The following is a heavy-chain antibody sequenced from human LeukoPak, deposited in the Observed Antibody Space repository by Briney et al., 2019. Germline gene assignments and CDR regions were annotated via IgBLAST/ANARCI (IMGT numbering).Heavy chain of an antibody. J-gene: IGHJ4*02. V-gene: IGHV3-30*03. CDR3: ARGSTGWTYFDY. Sequence: GGSLRLSCAASGFTFSSYGMHWVRQAPGKGLEWVAVISYDGSNKYYADSVKGRFTISRDNSKNTLYLQMNSLRAEDTAVYYCARGSTGWTYFDYWGQGTLVTVSS. CDR1: GFTFSSYG. D-gene: IGHD6-19*01. CDR2: ISYDGSNK.